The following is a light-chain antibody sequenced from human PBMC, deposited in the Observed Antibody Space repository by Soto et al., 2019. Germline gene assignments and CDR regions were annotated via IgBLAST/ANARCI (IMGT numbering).Light chain of an antibody. V-gene: IGLV2-14*01. Sequence: QSVLTQPASVSGSPGQSITISCTGTSSDVGAYNYVSWYQQHPGKAPKLMIFDVSNRPSGVSNRFSGSKSGNXASLTISGLXAEDEADYYCSSYTTATTRVFGGGTKLTVL. CDR1: SSDVGAYNY. J-gene: IGLJ3*02. CDR3: SSYTTATTRV. CDR2: DVS.